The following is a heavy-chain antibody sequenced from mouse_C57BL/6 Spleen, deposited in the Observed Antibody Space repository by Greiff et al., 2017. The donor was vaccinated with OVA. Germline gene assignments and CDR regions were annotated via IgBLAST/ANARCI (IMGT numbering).Heavy chain of an antibody. CDR3: ARQNDYDLGYFDY. V-gene: IGHV1-85*01. Sequence: QVQLKQSGPELVKPGASVKLSCKASGYTFTSYDINWVKQRPGQGLEWIGWIYPRDGSTKYNEKFKGKATLTVDTSSSTAYMELHSLTSEDSAVYFCARQNDYDLGYFDYWGQGTTLTVSS. J-gene: IGHJ2*01. CDR1: GYTFTSYD. D-gene: IGHD2-4*01. CDR2: IYPRDGST.